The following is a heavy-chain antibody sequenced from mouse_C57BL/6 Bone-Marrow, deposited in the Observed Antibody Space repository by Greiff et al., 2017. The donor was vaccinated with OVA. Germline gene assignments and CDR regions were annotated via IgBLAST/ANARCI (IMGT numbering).Heavy chain of an antibody. CDR2: INPNYGTT. V-gene: IGHV1-39*01. CDR3: ARWGTTVISDFDV. J-gene: IGHJ1*03. Sequence: EVQLQQSGPELVKPGASVKISCKASGYSFTDYNMNWVKQSNGKSLEWIGVINPNYGTTSYNQKFKGKATLTADKSSSTAYMELRSLTSEDSAVYFCARWGTTVISDFDVWGTGTTVTVSS. D-gene: IGHD1-1*01. CDR1: GYSFTDYN.